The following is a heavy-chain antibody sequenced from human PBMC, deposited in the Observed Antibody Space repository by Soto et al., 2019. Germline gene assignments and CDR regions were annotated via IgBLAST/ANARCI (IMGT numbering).Heavy chain of an antibody. V-gene: IGHV4-30-4*01. Sequence: SETLSLTCTVSGGSISSGDYYWSWIRQPPGKGLEWIGYIYYSESTYYNPSLKSRVTISVDTSKNQFSLKLSSVTAADTSVYFCARLVQLLQGRWFDPWGQGTLVTV. D-gene: IGHD2-15*01. CDR1: GGSISSGDYY. J-gene: IGHJ5*02. CDR2: IYYSEST. CDR3: ARLVQLLQGRWFDP.